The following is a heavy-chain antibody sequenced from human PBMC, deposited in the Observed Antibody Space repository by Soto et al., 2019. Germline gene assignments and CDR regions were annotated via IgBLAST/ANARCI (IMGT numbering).Heavy chain of an antibody. Sequence: GGSLRLCCAASGFTFSSYAMHWVRQAPGKGLEWLASIKQDGTEKHYVDSVKGRFTVSRDNAKNSLYLQMNSLRVEDTAVYYCARVYYDYIWGSYPLVYWGQGTLVTVSS. CDR2: IKQDGTEK. V-gene: IGHV3-7*01. D-gene: IGHD3-16*02. CDR1: GFTFSSYA. J-gene: IGHJ4*02. CDR3: ARVYYDYIWGSYPLVY.